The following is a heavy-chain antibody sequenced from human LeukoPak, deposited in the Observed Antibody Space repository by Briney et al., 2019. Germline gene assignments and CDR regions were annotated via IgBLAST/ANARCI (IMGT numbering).Heavy chain of an antibody. J-gene: IGHJ5*02. Sequence: PGGSLRLSCAASGFNLNSYMLNWVRQAPGKGLERVSSISSTGSYIYYADSVKGRFTISRDNPGNVVYLQMDSLRAEDTAVYYCTRVAQSGPTGWFDPWGQGTLVTVSS. CDR3: TRVAQSGPTGWFDP. CDR1: GFNLNSYM. D-gene: IGHD1-1*01. V-gene: IGHV3-21*01. CDR2: ISSTGSYI.